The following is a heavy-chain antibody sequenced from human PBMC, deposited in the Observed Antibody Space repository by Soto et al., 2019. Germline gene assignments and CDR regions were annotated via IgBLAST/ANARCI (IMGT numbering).Heavy chain of an antibody. CDR1: GYTFTSYG. V-gene: IGHV1-18*01. CDR3: ARDKASIAVAADNWFDP. Sequence: QVQLVQSGAEVKKPGASVKVSCKASGYTFTSYGISWVRQAPGRGLEWMGWISAYNGNTNYAQKLQGRVTMTTDTSTSTAYMEQRSMRYDDTAVYYCARDKASIAVAADNWFDPWGQGTLVTVSS. CDR2: ISAYNGNT. D-gene: IGHD6-19*01. J-gene: IGHJ5*02.